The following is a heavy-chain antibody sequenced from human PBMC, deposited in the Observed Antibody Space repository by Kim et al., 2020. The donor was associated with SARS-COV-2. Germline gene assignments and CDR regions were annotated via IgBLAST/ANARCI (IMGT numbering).Heavy chain of an antibody. CDR3: ARDEFGESGWFDP. V-gene: IGHV3-7*01. J-gene: IGHJ5*02. Sequence: YVDSVKGRFTISRDNAKNSLYLQMNSLRAEDTAVYYCARDEFGESGWFDPWGQGTLVTISS. D-gene: IGHD3-10*01.